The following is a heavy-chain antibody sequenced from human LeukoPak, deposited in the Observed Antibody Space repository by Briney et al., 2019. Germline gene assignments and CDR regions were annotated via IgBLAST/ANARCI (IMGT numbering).Heavy chain of an antibody. J-gene: IGHJ6*03. CDR2: IYYTGST. Sequence: SETLSLTCTVSGGSIISTDDYWGWIRQPPGKGPEWIGSIYYTGSTYHNPSLKSRVTISEDPSKNQFSLKLSSVTAADTAVYYCASSPSGRAGCYYYYMDVWGKGTTVTISS. CDR3: ASSPSGRAGCYYYYMDV. V-gene: IGHV4-39*01. CDR1: GGSIISTDDY. D-gene: IGHD1-26*01.